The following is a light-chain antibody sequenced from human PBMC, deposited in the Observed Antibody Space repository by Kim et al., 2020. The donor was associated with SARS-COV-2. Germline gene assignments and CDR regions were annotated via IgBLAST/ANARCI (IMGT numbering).Light chain of an antibody. CDR1: SSDIGVYNY. Sequence: QSALTQPASVSESPGQSITISCTGTSSDIGVYNYVSWYQQKSDKAPKLLIYNVSQRPSGVSDRFSGSKSGNTASLTISGLQAEDEADYYCNSYTRSDTWVFGGGTKLTVL. CDR2: NVS. CDR3: NSYTRSDTWV. J-gene: IGLJ3*02. V-gene: IGLV2-14*01.